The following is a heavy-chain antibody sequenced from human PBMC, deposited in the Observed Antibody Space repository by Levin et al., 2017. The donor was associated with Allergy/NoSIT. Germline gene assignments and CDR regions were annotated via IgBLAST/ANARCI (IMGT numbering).Heavy chain of an antibody. J-gene: IGHJ6*02. D-gene: IGHD6-19*01. Sequence: QPGGSLRLSCVGSEFSFRDWNMHWVRQTPGKGLEWVAVISFDGSDQYYEDSVKDRFTVHRDNSKKKLYMEMKNLKPEDTAVYFCAKDEGTRSAWNFIADVWGQGTAVTVSS. CDR3: AKDEGTRSAWNFIADV. CDR1: EFSFRDWN. CDR2: ISFDGSDQ. V-gene: IGHV3-30*18.